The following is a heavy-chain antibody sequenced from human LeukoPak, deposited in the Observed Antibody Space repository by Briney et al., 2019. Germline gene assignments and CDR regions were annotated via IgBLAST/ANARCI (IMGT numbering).Heavy chain of an antibody. CDR1: GFTFSSYS. D-gene: IGHD3-16*01. Sequence: GGSLRLSCAASGFTFSSYSMNWVRQAPGKGLEWVSSISSSSSYIYYADSVKGRFTISRDNAKNSLYLQMNSRRAEDTAVYSCARPLGRAGGEFDYWGQEPLVTVPS. V-gene: IGHV3-21*01. J-gene: IGHJ4*02. CDR2: ISSSSSYI. CDR3: ARPLGRAGGEFDY.